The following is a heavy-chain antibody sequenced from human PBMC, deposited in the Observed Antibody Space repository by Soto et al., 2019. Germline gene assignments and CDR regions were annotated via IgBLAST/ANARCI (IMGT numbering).Heavy chain of an antibody. D-gene: IGHD2-15*01. CDR2: IIPIFGTA. CDR3: ATGVVPIFFDFGMGV. V-gene: IGHV1-69*12. J-gene: IGHJ6*01. CDR1: GGTFSSYA. Sequence: QVQLVQSGAEVKKPGSSVNVSCKASGGTFSSYAISWVRQAPGQGLEWMGGIIPIFGTANYAQKFQGRVTITADESTSTTCMERISLRLDDSAGYYCATGVVPIFFDFGMGVWGQGTTVTVS.